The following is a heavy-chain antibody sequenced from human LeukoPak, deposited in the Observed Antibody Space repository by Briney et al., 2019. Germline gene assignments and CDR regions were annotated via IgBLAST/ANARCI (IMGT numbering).Heavy chain of an antibody. V-gene: IGHV4-39*01. Sequence: PSETLSLTCTVSSGSISSSSYYWGWIRQPPGRGLEWIGSIYYRRSTYNNPSLKSRVTISVDTSNNQFSLKLSSVTAADTAVYYCARHEHYYDSSGHYDYWGQGTLATVSS. CDR1: SGSISSSSYY. CDR2: IYYRRST. D-gene: IGHD3-22*01. CDR3: ARHEHYYDSSGHYDY. J-gene: IGHJ4*02.